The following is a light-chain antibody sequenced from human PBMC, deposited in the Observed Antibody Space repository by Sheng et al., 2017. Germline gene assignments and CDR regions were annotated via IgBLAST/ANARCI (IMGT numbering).Light chain of an antibody. CDR1: LLATKF. V-gene: IGLV3-25*03. J-gene: IGLJ3*02. Sequence: SYELTQPPSMSVSPGQTAGITCSADLLATKFSYWYQQKSGRAPVLIINKDTERPAGVPERFSASTSGTVVTLTISGVQAEDEADYYCQTADSSGTWMFGGGTRVTVL. CDR3: QTADSSGTWM. CDR2: KDT.